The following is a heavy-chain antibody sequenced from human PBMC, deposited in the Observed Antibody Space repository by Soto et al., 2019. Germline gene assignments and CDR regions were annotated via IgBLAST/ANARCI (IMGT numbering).Heavy chain of an antibody. CDR1: GGSISSYY. V-gene: IGHV4-59*01. J-gene: IGHJ4*02. Sequence: PSETLSLTCTVSGGSISSYYWSWIRQPPGKGLEWIGYIYYSGSTNYNPSLKSRVTISVDTSKNQFSLKLSSVTAADTAVYYCARDGYGYGSFDYWGQGTLVTV. CDR3: ARDGYGYGSFDY. CDR2: IYYSGST. D-gene: IGHD5-18*01.